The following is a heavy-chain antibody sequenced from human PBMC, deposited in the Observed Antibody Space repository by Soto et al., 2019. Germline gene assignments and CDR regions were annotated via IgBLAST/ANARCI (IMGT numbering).Heavy chain of an antibody. CDR1: GFTFSSYW. D-gene: IGHD3-9*01. Sequence: GGSLRLSCAASGFTFSSYWMHWVRQAPGKGLVWVSRINSDGSSTSYADSEKGRFTNSRDNAKNTLYLQMNSLRAEDTAVYYCARVPYYDILTGSPYWFDPWGQGTLVTVSS. CDR2: INSDGSST. CDR3: ARVPYYDILTGSPYWFDP. V-gene: IGHV3-74*01. J-gene: IGHJ5*02.